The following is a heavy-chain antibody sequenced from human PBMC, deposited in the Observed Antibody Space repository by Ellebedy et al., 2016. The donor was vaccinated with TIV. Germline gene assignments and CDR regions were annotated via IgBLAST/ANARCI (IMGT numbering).Heavy chain of an antibody. CDR1: GFTFSDYD. D-gene: IGHD3-9*01. CDR3: GRDANAYDLLTGHDY. Sequence: GESLKISCSGSGFTFSDYDIHWVRQAPGKGLEYVSAITSNGENTYFVDSVKGRFIISRDNSKNMVYLQMSSLRPEDTAVYYCGRDANAYDLLTGHDYWGQGTLVTVSS. V-gene: IGHV3-64*04. CDR2: ITSNGENT. J-gene: IGHJ4*02.